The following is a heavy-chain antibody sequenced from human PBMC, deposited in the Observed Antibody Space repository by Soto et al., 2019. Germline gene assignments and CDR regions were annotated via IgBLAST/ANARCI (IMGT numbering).Heavy chain of an antibody. D-gene: IGHD3-22*01. CDR1: GYTFTNYY. V-gene: IGHV1-46*01. CDR3: ARPDSSGYYLLDY. Sequence: ASVKVSCKASGYTFTNYYMHWVRQAPGQGLEWVGIINPSSGSTNYAEKFQGRVTMTRDTSTSTVYMELSSLRSEDTAVYYCARPDSSGYYLLDYWGQGTLVTVSS. CDR2: INPSSGST. J-gene: IGHJ4*02.